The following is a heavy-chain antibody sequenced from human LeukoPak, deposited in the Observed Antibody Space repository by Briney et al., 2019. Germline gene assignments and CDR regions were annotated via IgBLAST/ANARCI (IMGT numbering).Heavy chain of an antibody. CDR3: ARDLRNYDSSGYYYYYYGMGV. CDR2: IIPILGIA. J-gene: IGHJ6*02. D-gene: IGHD3-22*01. Sequence: GASVKVSCKASGGTFSSYAISWVRQAPGQGLEWMGRIIPILGIANYAQKFQGRVTITADKSTSTAYMELSSLRSEDTAVYYCARDLRNYDSSGYYYYYYGMGVWGQGTTVTVSS. CDR1: GGTFSSYA. V-gene: IGHV1-69*04.